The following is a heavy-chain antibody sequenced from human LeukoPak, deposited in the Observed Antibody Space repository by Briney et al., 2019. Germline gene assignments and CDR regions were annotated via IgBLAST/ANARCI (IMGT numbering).Heavy chain of an antibody. CDR1: GGSISSYY. CDR3: ARDGVWGSYRPGAFDT. V-gene: IGHV4-59*01. CDR2: IYYSGST. Sequence: PSETLSLTCTVSGGSISSYYWSWIRQPPGKGLEWIGYIYYSGSTNYNPSLKSRVTISVDTSKNQFSLKLSSVTATDTAVYYCARDGVWGSYRPGAFDTCGQGTMVTVSS. D-gene: IGHD3-16*02. J-gene: IGHJ3*02.